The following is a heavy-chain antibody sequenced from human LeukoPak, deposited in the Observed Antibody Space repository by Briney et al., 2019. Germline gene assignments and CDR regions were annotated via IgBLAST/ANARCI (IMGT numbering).Heavy chain of an antibody. CDR1: GYTFTGYY. D-gene: IGHD2-15*01. V-gene: IGHV1-2*02. CDR3: ARDPLTVVAAMYYFDY. Sequence: ASVKVSCKASGYTFTGYYMHWVRQAPGQGLEWMGWINPNSGGTNYAQKFQGRVTMTRDTSISTAYMELCRLRSDDTAVYYCARDPLTVVAAMYYFDYWGQGTLVTVSS. J-gene: IGHJ4*02. CDR2: INPNSGGT.